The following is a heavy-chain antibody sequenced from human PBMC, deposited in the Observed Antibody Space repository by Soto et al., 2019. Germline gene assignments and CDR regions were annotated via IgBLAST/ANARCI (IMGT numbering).Heavy chain of an antibody. V-gene: IGHV4-4*02. CDR3: ARRLFVRGTLGSYDY. D-gene: IGHD3-10*02. Sequence: SETLSLTCSVSNDSIRSDNWWSWVRQPPGKGLEWIGEIFHSGSSNNNPSLKSRVTLSVDKTKNEFSLKLNSVTAADTAVYYCARRLFVRGTLGSYDYWGHGTLVT. J-gene: IGHJ4*01. CDR1: NDSIRSDNW. CDR2: IFHSGSS.